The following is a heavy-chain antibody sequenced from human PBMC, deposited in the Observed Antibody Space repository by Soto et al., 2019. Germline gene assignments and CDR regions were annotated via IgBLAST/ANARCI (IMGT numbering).Heavy chain of an antibody. D-gene: IGHD3-10*01. Sequence: SVKVSCKASGGTFSSYTISWVRQAPGQGLEWMGRIIPILGIANYAQKFQGRVTITADKSTSTAYMELSSLRSEDTAVYYCARAMVRAPGWFDPWGQGTLVTAPQ. J-gene: IGHJ5*02. CDR3: ARAMVRAPGWFDP. CDR1: GGTFSSYT. CDR2: IIPILGIA. V-gene: IGHV1-69*02.